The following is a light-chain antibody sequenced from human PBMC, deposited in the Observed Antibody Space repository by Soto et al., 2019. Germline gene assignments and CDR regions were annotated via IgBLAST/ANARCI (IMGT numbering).Light chain of an antibody. Sequence: EILMTQSPCTLSVSPGERATLSCRASQSVSVNLAWYQQKPGQAPRLLIYGVSTRATGIPARFSGSGSGTEFTLSISSLQSEDFAVYYCQQYNNWPLTFGGGTKVDIK. CDR1: QSVSVN. CDR2: GVS. V-gene: IGKV3-15*01. CDR3: QQYNNWPLT. J-gene: IGKJ4*01.